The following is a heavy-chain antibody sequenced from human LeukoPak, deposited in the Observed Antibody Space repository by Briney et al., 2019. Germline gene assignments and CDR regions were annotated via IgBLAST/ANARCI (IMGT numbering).Heavy chain of an antibody. CDR1: GFTFSSYS. V-gene: IGHV3-21*01. D-gene: IGHD3-16*01. Sequence: GGPLRLSCAASGFTFSSYSMNWVRQAPGKGLEWVSSISSSSSYIYYADSVKGRFTISRDNAKNSLYLQMNSLRAEDTAVYYCAGTDHGAPFDPWGQGTLVTVSS. CDR2: ISSSSSYI. CDR3: AGTDHGAPFDP. J-gene: IGHJ5*02.